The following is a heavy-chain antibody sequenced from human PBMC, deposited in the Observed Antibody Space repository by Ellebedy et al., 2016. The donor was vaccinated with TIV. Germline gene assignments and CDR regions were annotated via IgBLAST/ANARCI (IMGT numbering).Heavy chain of an antibody. CDR1: GGSIRSSSYY. J-gene: IGHJ4*02. CDR3: AGHPVDFDF. CDR2: IYYSGST. Sequence: GSLRLXXTVSGGSIRSSSYYWGWIRQPPGKGLEWIGSIYYSGSTYYNPSLKSRVTISVDTSKNQFSLKLSSVTAADTAIYYCAGHPVDFDFWGQGTLVIVSS. V-gene: IGHV4-39*01.